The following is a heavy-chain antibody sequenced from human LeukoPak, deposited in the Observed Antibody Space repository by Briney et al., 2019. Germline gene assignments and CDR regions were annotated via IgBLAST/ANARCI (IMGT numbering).Heavy chain of an antibody. Sequence: ASVKVSCKASGYTFTGYYMHWVRQAPGQGLEWMGWINPNSGGTNYAQKFQGRVTMTRDTSISTAYMELSRLRSEDTAVYYCARGRGWLVQNNWFDPWGQGTLVTVSS. J-gene: IGHJ5*02. V-gene: IGHV1-2*02. CDR2: INPNSGGT. CDR3: ARGRGWLVQNNWFDP. D-gene: IGHD6-19*01. CDR1: GYTFTGYY.